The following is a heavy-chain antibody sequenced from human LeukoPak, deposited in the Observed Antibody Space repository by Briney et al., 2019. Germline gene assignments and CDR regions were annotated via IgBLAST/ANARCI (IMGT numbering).Heavy chain of an antibody. J-gene: IGHJ4*02. CDR3: ARVMTTLTGFDF. D-gene: IGHD2/OR15-2a*01. CDR2: IGGSSRTI. Sequence: GGSLRLSCAASGFAFSTYTMNWVRQAPGKGLEWVSCIGGSSRTIYYADSVKGRFTISRDNAKNSLYLQMNSLRDEDTAMYYCARVMTTLTGFDFWGQGTLVTVSS. V-gene: IGHV3-48*02. CDR1: GFAFSTYT.